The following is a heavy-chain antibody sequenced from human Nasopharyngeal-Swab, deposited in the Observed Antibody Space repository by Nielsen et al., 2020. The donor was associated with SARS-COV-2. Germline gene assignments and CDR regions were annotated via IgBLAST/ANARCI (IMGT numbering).Heavy chain of an antibody. D-gene: IGHD3-16*01. J-gene: IGHJ3*02. V-gene: IGHV3-23*01. Sequence: GESLKISCAASGFTFSSYAMSWVRQAPGKGLGWVSAISGSGGSTYYADPVKGRLTISRDNSKNTLYPQMNSLRAEDTAVYYCAKRRGSAFDIWGQGTMVTVSS. CDR1: GFTFSSYA. CDR2: ISGSGGST. CDR3: AKRRGSAFDI.